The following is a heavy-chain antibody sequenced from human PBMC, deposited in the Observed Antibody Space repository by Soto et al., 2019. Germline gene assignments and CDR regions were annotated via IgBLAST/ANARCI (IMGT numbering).Heavy chain of an antibody. V-gene: IGHV1-3*01. CDR2: IAPGNGNT. D-gene: IGHD2-21*01. Sequence: ASVKVSCKASGYTFTDYAIHWVRQAPGQRLEWMGWIAPGNGNTKYSQNFQGRVTITRDTSATTAYMELSSLRSEDTAVYYCAKGSRMWTPDYWGQGTLVTVSA. J-gene: IGHJ4*02. CDR3: AKGSRMWTPDY. CDR1: GYTFTDYA.